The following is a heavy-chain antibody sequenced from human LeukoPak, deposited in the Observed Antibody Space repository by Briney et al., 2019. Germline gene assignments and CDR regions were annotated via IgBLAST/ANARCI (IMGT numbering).Heavy chain of an antibody. V-gene: IGHV3-48*02. J-gene: IGHJ4*02. CDR1: GFTFSSYS. CDR2: ISGDSGNI. D-gene: IGHD2-2*01. CDR3: ARDYCSSTSCLFDY. Sequence: AGGSLRLSCAASGFTFSSYSMNWVRQAPGKGLELVSYISGDSGNIFYADSVKGRFTISRDNAKNSLYLQMNSLRDEDTAVFYCARDYCSSTSCLFDYWGQGTLVTVSS.